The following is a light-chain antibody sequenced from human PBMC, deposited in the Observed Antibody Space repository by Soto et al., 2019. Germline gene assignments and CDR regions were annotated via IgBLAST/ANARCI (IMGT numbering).Light chain of an antibody. Sequence: IVLTQSSLTLAVSPGESAVLSCRASQSVSTSLAWYQHKPGQAPRLFIYDASKRAPGIPARFTGSGSGTDFTLTISSLEPEDIAIYYCQVRDVWPSFGQGTRWISN. CDR3: QVRDVWPS. V-gene: IGKV3-11*01. J-gene: IGKJ1*01. CDR1: QSVSTS. CDR2: DAS.